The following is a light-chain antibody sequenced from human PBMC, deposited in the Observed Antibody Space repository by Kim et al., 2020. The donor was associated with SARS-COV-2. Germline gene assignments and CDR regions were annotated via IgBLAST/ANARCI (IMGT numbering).Light chain of an antibody. CDR3: QQYGSSPPIT. J-gene: IGKJ5*01. CDR2: GAS. V-gene: IGKV3-20*01. Sequence: PGERATLSCRASQSGSSSYLAWYQQKPGQAPRLLIYGASSRATGIPDRFSGSESGTDFTLTISRLEPEDFVVYYCQQYGSSPPITFGQGTRLEIK. CDR1: QSGSSSY.